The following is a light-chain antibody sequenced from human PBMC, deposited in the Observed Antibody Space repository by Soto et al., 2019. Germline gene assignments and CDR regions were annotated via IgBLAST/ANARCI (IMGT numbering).Light chain of an antibody. V-gene: IGKV3-20*01. CDR2: AAS. Sequence: EIVLTLSLGTLSLSKRERATLXCRSSQSVSSNYLVWYQQKPGQAPSLLIYAASSRATGIPDRFSGSGSGTDFTLTISRLEPEDFAVYYCQHYGSTPPWPFGQVTKVDVK. CDR1: QSVSSNY. CDR3: QHYGSTPPWP. J-gene: IGKJ1*01.